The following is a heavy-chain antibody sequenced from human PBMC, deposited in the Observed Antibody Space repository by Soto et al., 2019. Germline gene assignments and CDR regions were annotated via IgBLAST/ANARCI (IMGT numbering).Heavy chain of an antibody. CDR3: ARHGPIAAAGTVFDY. CDR2: IYYSGST. V-gene: IGHV4-59*08. D-gene: IGHD6-13*01. J-gene: IGHJ4*02. CDR1: GGSISSYY. Sequence: PSETLSLTCTVSGGSISSYYWSWIRQPPGKGLEWIGYIYYSGSTNYNPSLKSRVTISVDTSKYQFSLKLSSVTAADTAVYYCARHGPIAAAGTVFDYWGQGTLVTVSS.